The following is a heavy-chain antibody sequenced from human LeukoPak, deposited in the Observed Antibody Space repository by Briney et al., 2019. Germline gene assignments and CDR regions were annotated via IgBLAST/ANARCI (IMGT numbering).Heavy chain of an antibody. J-gene: IGHJ6*02. CDR2: ISSSSSTI. Sequence: KTGGSLRLSCAASGFTVSNNYMSWVRQAPGKGLEWVSYISSSSSTIYYADSVKGRFTISRDNAKNSLYLQMNSLRAEDTAVYYCARGHTLDYYGMDVWGQGTTVTVSS. CDR1: GFTVSNNY. D-gene: IGHD2/OR15-2a*01. V-gene: IGHV3-11*04. CDR3: ARGHTLDYYGMDV.